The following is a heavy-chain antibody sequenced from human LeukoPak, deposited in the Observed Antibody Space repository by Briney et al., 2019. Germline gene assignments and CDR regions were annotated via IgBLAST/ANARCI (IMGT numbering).Heavy chain of an antibody. J-gene: IGHJ4*02. CDR1: GGSISSYY. V-gene: IGHV4-4*07. Sequence: SETLSLTCTVSGGSISSYYWSWIRQPAGKGLEWIGRIDTSGNTNYKPSLKSRVTMSVDTSKNQFSLKLSSVTAADTAVYYCAKSGGYGLIDKWGQGTLVTVSS. CDR3: AKSGGYGLIDK. CDR2: IDTSGNT. D-gene: IGHD1-26*01.